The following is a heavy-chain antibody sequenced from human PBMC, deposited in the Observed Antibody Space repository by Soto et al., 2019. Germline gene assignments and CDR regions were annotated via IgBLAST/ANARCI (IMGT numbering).Heavy chain of an antibody. J-gene: IGHJ4*02. CDR3: ARDREGQTPFDY. D-gene: IGHD1-26*01. Sequence: QVQLQESGPGLVKPSGTLSLTCAVSGDSISTTNWWSWVRQTPGKGLEWIGEIFHRRNTNYNPSLKSRVTISVDKSKNQFSLKLNSVTDADTAIYYCARDREGQTPFDYWGQGILVTVSS. CDR2: IFHRRNT. V-gene: IGHV4-4*02. CDR1: GDSISTTNW.